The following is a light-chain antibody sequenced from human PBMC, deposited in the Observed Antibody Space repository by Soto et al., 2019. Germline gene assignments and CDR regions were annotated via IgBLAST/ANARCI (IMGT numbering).Light chain of an antibody. CDR3: NSFRSVSTYV. Sequence: QSVLTQPASVSGSPGQSITIACTGTSSAIGGYNFDSWYQQHPGKAPKLLIYDVGNRPSGVSTRFSGSKSGNTASLTISGLQAEDEAPYYCNSFRSVSTYVFGTGTKLTVL. V-gene: IGLV2-14*01. CDR2: DVG. J-gene: IGLJ1*01. CDR1: SSAIGGYNF.